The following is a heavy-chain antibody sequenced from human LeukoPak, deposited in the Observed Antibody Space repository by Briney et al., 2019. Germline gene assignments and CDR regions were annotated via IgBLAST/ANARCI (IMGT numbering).Heavy chain of an antibody. Sequence: GGSLRLFCAASGFTFSSYAMHWVRQAPGKGLEWVAVISYDGSNKYYADSVKGRFTISRDNSKNTLYLQMNSLRAEDTAVYYCARGGYDILNPESYYYGMDVWGQGTTVTVSS. CDR1: GFTFSSYA. CDR2: ISYDGSNK. J-gene: IGHJ6*02. D-gene: IGHD3-9*01. V-gene: IGHV3-30-3*01. CDR3: ARGGYDILNPESYYYGMDV.